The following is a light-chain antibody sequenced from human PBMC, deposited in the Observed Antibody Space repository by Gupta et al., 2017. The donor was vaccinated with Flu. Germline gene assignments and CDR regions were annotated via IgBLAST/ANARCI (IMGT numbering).Light chain of an antibody. J-gene: IGKJ1*01. CDR1: QTVVGDY. Sequence: EILLTQSPGTLSLSPGERATLSCRASQTVVGDYLAWYQQRPGQAPRLLIYGASNRATGIPDRFSGSGYGTDFTLTISRLESEDFAVYYCQQYESSPRTFGHGTKVEIK. CDR2: GAS. V-gene: IGKV3-20*01. CDR3: QQYESSPRT.